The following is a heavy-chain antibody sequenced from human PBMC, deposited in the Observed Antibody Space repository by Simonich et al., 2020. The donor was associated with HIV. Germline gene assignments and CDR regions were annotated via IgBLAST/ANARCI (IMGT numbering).Heavy chain of an antibody. J-gene: IGHJ4*02. CDR3: ARRHPTTVTTPYFDY. Sequence: QVQLQQWGAGLCKPSETLSLTCAVYGGSFSGYYWSWIRQPPGEGLEWIGEINHSVSTTYNPSPKSRVTISVDTSKNQFSLKLSSVTAADTAVYYCARRHPTTVTTPYFDYWGQGTLVTVSS. V-gene: IGHV4-34*01. D-gene: IGHD4-17*01. CDR2: INHSVST. CDR1: GGSFSGYY.